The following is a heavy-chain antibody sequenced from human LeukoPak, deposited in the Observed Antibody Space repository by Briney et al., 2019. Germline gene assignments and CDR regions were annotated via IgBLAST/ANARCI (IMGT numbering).Heavy chain of an antibody. Sequence: GGSLRLSCAASGFTFSSSGMHWVRQAPGKGLEWVAFISFDGSNENIADSVKGRFIISRDNSKNTLYLQMNSLRAEDTAVYYCAKGPAPRLGEFSYHALVDYWGQGTLVTVSS. CDR3: AKGPAPRLGEFSYHALVDY. CDR1: GFTFSSSG. CDR2: ISFDGSNE. V-gene: IGHV3-30*18. D-gene: IGHD3-16*02. J-gene: IGHJ4*02.